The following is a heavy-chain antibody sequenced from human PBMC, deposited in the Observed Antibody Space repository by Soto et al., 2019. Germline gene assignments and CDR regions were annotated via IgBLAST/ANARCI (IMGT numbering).Heavy chain of an antibody. J-gene: IGHJ3*02. D-gene: IGHD3-10*01. V-gene: IGHV1-69*06. CDR2: IIPIFGTA. CDR3: ESSSWTGSGTQDAFDI. Sequence: QVQLVQSGAEVKKPGSSVKVSCKASGGTFSSYAISWVRQAPGQGLEWMGGIIPIFGTANYAQKFQGRVTITADKSTSTAYMELSSLRSEDTAVYYCESSSWTGSGTQDAFDIWGQGTMVTVSS. CDR1: GGTFSSYA.